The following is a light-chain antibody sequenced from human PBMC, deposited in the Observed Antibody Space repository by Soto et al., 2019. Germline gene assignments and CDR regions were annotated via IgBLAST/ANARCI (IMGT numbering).Light chain of an antibody. J-gene: IGLJ1*01. Sequence: QSVLTQPPSASGTPGQRVTISGSGSTSNIGSNTVNWYQQLPGTAPKLLIYSNNQRPSGVPDRVSGSKSGTSDSLAISGLQSEAEADYYCAAWDDSLSGYVFCTGTKLTVL. CDR3: AAWDDSLSGYV. CDR2: SNN. CDR1: TSNIGSNT. V-gene: IGLV1-44*01.